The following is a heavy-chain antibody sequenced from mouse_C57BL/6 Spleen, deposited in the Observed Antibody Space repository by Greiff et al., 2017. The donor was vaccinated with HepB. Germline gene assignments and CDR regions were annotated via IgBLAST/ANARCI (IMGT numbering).Heavy chain of an antibody. CDR3: ARGKVTRYFDV. D-gene: IGHD2-2*01. Sequence: QVQLQQSGAELVRPGTSVKMSCKASGYTFTNYWIGWAKQRPGHGLEWIGDIYPGGGYTNYNEKFKGKATLTADKSSSTAYMQFSSLTSEDSAIYYCARGKVTRYFDVWGTGTTVTVSS. CDR1: GYTFTNYW. CDR2: IYPGGGYT. J-gene: IGHJ1*03. V-gene: IGHV1-63*01.